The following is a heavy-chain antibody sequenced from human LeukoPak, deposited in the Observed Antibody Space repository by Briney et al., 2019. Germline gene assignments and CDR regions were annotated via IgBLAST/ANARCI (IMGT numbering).Heavy chain of an antibody. CDR2: ISGSGGST. V-gene: IGHV3-23*01. D-gene: IGHD7-27*01. J-gene: IGHJ4*02. Sequence: PGRSLRLSCAASGFTFSSYGMHWVRQAPGKGLEWVSAISGSGGSTYYADSVKGRFTISRDNSKNTLYLQMNSLRAEDTAVYYCANELGTLFDYWGQGTLVTVSS. CDR3: ANELGTLFDY. CDR1: GFTFSSYG.